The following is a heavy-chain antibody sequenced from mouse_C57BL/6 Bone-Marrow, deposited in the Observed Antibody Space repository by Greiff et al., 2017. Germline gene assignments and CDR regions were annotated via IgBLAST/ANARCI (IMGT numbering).Heavy chain of an antibody. CDR3: ARSGYDYDWFAY. CDR1: GYTFTDYN. Sequence: VQLHQSGPELVKPGASVKIPCKASGYTFTDYNMDWVKQSHGKSLEWIGDINPNNGGTIYNQKFKGKATLTVDKSSSTAYMELRSLTSEDTAVYYCARSGYDYDWFAYWGQGTLVTVSA. V-gene: IGHV1-18*01. D-gene: IGHD2-4*01. J-gene: IGHJ3*01. CDR2: INPNNGGT.